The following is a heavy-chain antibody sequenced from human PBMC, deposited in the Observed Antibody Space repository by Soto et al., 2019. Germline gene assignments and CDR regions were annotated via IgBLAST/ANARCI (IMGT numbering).Heavy chain of an antibody. V-gene: IGHV1-8*01. D-gene: IGHD6-6*01. CDR3: AREGYSTSSGPRGNWLDT. Sequence: ASVKVSCKASGYSFTNYDINWVRQATGQGLEWVGWVSPNSGNTGYAQKFQGRVTMTKNTSISTVYMELSSLRSEDTAVYYCAREGYSTSSGPRGNWLDTWGQGTLVTVS. J-gene: IGHJ5*02. CDR2: VSPNSGNT. CDR1: GYSFTNYD.